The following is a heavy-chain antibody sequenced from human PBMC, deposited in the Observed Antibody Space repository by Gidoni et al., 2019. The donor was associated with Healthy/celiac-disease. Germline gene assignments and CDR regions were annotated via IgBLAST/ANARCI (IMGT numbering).Heavy chain of an antibody. CDR2: IRSKAYGGTT. Sequence: EVQLVESGGGLVKPGRSLRLSCTASGFTFGDYAMSWFRQAPGKGLEWVGFIRSKAYGGTTEYAASVKGRFTISRDDSKSIAYLQMNSLKTEDTAVYYCTRTYSNYPDYWGQGTLVTVSS. J-gene: IGHJ4*02. V-gene: IGHV3-49*05. CDR1: GFTFGDYA. D-gene: IGHD4-4*01. CDR3: TRTYSNYPDY.